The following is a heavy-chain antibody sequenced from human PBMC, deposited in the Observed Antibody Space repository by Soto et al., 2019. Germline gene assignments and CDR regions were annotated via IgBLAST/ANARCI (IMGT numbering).Heavy chain of an antibody. J-gene: IGHJ4*02. CDR3: ARGGHIAVVTASFDY. V-gene: IGHV1-46*02. CDR2: IHPSGGGS. D-gene: IGHD2-21*02. CDR1: GYTLNTYY. Sequence: ASVKVSCKPSGYTLNTYYLHWVRQAPGQGLEWMGIIHPSGGGSTYAQKFLGRVTMTRDTSTSTVFMELSSLRSADTAVYYCARGGHIAVVTASFDYWGLGTLVTVSS.